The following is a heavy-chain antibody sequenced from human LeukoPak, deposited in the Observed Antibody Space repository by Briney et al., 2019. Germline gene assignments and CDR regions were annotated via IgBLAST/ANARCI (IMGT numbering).Heavy chain of an antibody. V-gene: IGHV1-69*04. D-gene: IGHD2-2*01. Sequence: SVKVSCKASGGTFSSYAISWVRQAPGQGLEWMGRIIPIFGIANYAQKFQGRVTITADKSTSTACMELSSLRSEDTAVYYCARDDCSSTSCYLNWYFDLWGRGTLVTVSS. J-gene: IGHJ2*01. CDR2: IIPIFGIA. CDR1: GGTFSSYA. CDR3: ARDDCSSTSCYLNWYFDL.